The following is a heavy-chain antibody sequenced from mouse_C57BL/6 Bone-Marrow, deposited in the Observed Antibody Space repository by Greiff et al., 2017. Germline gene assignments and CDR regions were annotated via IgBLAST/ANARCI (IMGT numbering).Heavy chain of an antibody. J-gene: IGHJ1*03. Sequence: VKLVESGPGLVAPSQSLSITCTVSGFSLTSYAISWVRQPPGKGLEWLGVIWTGGGTHYNSALKSRLSISQDNSKSQVFLKMNSLQTDDTARYYCARNFGTGDWYFDVWGTGTTVTVSS. CDR1: GFSLTSYA. V-gene: IGHV2-9-1*01. D-gene: IGHD4-1*01. CDR3: ARNFGTGDWYFDV. CDR2: IWTGGGT.